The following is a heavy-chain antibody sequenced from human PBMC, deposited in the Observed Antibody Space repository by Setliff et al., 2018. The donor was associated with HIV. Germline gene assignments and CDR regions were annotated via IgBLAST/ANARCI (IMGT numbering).Heavy chain of an antibody. CDR1: GYTLTELS. D-gene: IGHD3-22*01. Sequence: VASVKVSCKVSGYTLTELSMHWVRQAPGKGLEWMGWINTNTGNPMYAQGYTGRFVFSLDTSVSTAFLQISSLKAEDTAVYYCAAMIVNYYYMDVWGKGTTVTVSS. CDR2: INTNTGNP. J-gene: IGHJ6*03. CDR3: AAMIVNYYYMDV. V-gene: IGHV7-4-1*02.